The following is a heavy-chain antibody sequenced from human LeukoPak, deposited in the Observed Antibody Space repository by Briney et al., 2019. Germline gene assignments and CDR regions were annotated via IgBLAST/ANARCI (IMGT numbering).Heavy chain of an antibody. CDR1: GFTFSSYA. J-gene: IGHJ5*02. Sequence: PGGSLRLSCAASGFTFSSYAMHWVRQAPGKGLEWVAVISYDGSNKYYADSVKGRFTISRDNSKNTLYLQMNGLRAEDTAVYYCARDPFGGVIVPSDPWGQGTLVTVSS. D-gene: IGHD3-16*02. CDR3: ARDPFGGVIVPSDP. V-gene: IGHV3-30-3*01. CDR2: ISYDGSNK.